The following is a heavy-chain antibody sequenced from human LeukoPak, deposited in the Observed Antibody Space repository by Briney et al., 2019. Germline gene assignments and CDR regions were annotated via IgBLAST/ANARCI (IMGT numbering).Heavy chain of an antibody. CDR2: IHSSGST. CDR1: GGSISGRGYY. V-gene: IGHV4-31*03. CDR3: ASGYGSGWFNS. Sequence: SETLSLTCTVSGGSISGRGYYWGWIRQHPGKGLEWIGYIHSSGSTYYNPSLQSRVIISVDMSQNQLSLKVNSVTAADTAVYYCASGYGSGWFNSWGQGTLVTVSS. D-gene: IGHD3-9*01. J-gene: IGHJ5*01.